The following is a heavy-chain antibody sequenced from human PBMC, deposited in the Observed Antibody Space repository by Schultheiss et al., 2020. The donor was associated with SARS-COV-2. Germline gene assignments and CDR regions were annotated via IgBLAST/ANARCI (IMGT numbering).Heavy chain of an antibody. V-gene: IGHV4-31*03. Sequence: SQTLSLTCTVSGGSISSGGYYWSWIRQHPGKGLEWIGYIYYSGSTNYNPSLKSRVTISVDTSKNQFSLKLSSVTAADTAVYYCARDYGPDSSGYRPPPYFDLWGRGTLVTVSS. CDR1: GGSISSGGYY. J-gene: IGHJ2*01. CDR3: ARDYGPDSSGYRPPPYFDL. D-gene: IGHD3-22*01. CDR2: IYYSGST.